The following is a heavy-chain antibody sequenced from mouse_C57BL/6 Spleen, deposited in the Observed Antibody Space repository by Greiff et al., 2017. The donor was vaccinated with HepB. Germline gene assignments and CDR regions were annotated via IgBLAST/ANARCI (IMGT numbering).Heavy chain of an antibody. CDR3: ARTHITTYAMDY. Sequence: QVQLKQPGAELVKPGASVKLSCKASGYTFTSYWMHWVKQRPGQGLEWIGMIHPNSGSTNYNEKFKSKATLTVDKSSSTAYMQLSSLTSEDSAVYYCARTHITTYAMDYWGQGTSVTVSS. CDR1: GYTFTSYW. CDR2: IHPNSGST. J-gene: IGHJ4*01. D-gene: IGHD1-1*01. V-gene: IGHV1-64*01.